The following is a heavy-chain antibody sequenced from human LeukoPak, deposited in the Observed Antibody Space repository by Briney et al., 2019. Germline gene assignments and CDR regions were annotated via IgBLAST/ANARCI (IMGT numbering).Heavy chain of an antibody. J-gene: IGHJ5*02. CDR1: GYSFTSYW. CDR3: ARANQRGYSYGYDWFDP. Sequence: GESLKISCKGSGYSFTSYWISRVRQMPGKGLEWMGRIDPSDSYTNYSPSFQGHVTISADKSISTAYLQWSSLKASDTAMYYCARANQRGYSYGYDWFDPWGQGTLVTVSS. CDR2: IDPSDSYT. D-gene: IGHD5-18*01. V-gene: IGHV5-10-1*01.